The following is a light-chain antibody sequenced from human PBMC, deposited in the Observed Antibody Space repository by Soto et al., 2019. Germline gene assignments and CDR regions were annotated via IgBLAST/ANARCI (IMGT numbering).Light chain of an antibody. V-gene: IGKV3-15*01. Sequence: IVMTQSPATLSVSPGERATLSCRASQSVSSNLAWYQQKPGQAPRLLIYGASPRATGIPARFSGSGSGTEFTLTNSSLQSEDFAVYYCQQYNNWPPLTFGGGTKVEIK. CDR1: QSVSSN. J-gene: IGKJ4*01. CDR2: GAS. CDR3: QQYNNWPPLT.